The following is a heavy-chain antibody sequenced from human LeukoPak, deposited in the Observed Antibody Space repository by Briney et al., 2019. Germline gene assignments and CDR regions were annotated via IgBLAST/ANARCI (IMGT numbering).Heavy chain of an antibody. Sequence: ASVKVSCKASGYTFTSYYMHWVRQAPGQGLEWMGIINPSGGSTSYAQKFQGRVTMTRDTSTSTVYMELSSLRSEDTAVYYCARDQRDNEDSYQETHYYYYMDVWGKGTTVTVSS. CDR2: INPSGGST. V-gene: IGHV1-46*01. D-gene: IGHD5-18*01. CDR3: ARDQRDNEDSYQETHYYYYMDV. CDR1: GYTFTSYY. J-gene: IGHJ6*03.